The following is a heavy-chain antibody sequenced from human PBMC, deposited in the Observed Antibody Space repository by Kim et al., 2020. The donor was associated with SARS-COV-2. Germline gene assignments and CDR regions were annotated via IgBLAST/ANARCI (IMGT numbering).Heavy chain of an antibody. V-gene: IGHV1-2*06. J-gene: IGHJ4*02. D-gene: IGHD1-26*01. CDR2: IHPNSGAT. Sequence: ASVKVSCKPSGYTFTGYYIHWVRQAPGQGLEWMGRIHPNSGATNYAQKFQGRVTMIRDTSVSTAYVELSGLRSDDTAVYYCARGYYETSRYYPHWGQGTLVTVSS. CDR3: ARGYYETSRYYPH. CDR1: GYTFTGYY.